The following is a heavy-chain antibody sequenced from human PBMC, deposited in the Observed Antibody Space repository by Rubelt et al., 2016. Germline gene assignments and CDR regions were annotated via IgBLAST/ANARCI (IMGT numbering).Heavy chain of an antibody. V-gene: IGHV1-46*01. D-gene: IGHD3-3*01. CDR2: INPSGGST. Sequence: QVQLVQSGAEVKKPGASVKVSCKASGYTFTSYYMHWVRQAPGQGLEWMGIINPSGGSTSYAQKFQVSVTMTRDTSTSTVYMELSSLISEDTAVYYCARSPRYDFEDNWFDPWGQGTLVTVSS. J-gene: IGHJ5*02. CDR3: ARSPRYDFEDNWFDP. CDR1: GYTFTSYY.